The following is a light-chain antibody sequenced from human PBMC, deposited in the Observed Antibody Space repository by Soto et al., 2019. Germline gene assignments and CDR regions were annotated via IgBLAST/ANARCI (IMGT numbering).Light chain of an antibody. Sequence: DIQVTQSHSSLSAALGDRVTITSRASQGIRNGLGWYQQKPGKAPKRLIYAASSLQSGVPSRFSGSGSGTEFTLTISSLQLEDFATYYCLQHNSYPRLTFGGGTKVDI. CDR2: AAS. J-gene: IGKJ4*01. CDR3: LQHNSYPRLT. V-gene: IGKV1-17*01. CDR1: QGIRNG.